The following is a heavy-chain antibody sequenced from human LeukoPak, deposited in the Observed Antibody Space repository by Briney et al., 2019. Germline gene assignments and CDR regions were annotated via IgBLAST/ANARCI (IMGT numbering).Heavy chain of an antibody. CDR2: IYPGDSDT. CDR1: GYDFSTYW. D-gene: IGHD3-10*01. Sequence: GESLKISCQASGYDFSTYWSGWVRQMPGKGLEWMGIIYPGDSDTKYSPSFEGQVFISADKSIRSAYLQWTSLKTSDTAVYYCARLPQDYYYHGMDVWGQGTTVSVS. V-gene: IGHV5-51*01. CDR3: ARLPQDYYYHGMDV. J-gene: IGHJ6*02.